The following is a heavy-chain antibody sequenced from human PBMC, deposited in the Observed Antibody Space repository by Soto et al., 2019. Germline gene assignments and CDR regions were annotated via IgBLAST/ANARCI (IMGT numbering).Heavy chain of an antibody. Sequence: GGSLRLSCAASGFTFSSYSMNWVRQAPGKGLEWVSSISSSSSYIYYADSVKGRFTISRDNAKNSLYLQMNSLRAEDTAVYYCATPSGWFGELSGNDYWGQGTLVTVSS. CDR2: ISSSSSYI. CDR1: GFTFSSYS. CDR3: ATPSGWFGELSGNDY. D-gene: IGHD3-10*01. J-gene: IGHJ4*02. V-gene: IGHV3-21*01.